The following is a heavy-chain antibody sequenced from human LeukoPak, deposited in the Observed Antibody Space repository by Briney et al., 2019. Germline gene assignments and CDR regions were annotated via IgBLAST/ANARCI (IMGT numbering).Heavy chain of an antibody. CDR2: IYFSGST. Sequence: LRLSCAASGFTFSSYEMNWVRQAPGKGLEWIGSIYFSGSTYHNPSLKSRVTISVETSKVQFSLKLSSVTAADTAVYYCARDSCSSTSCRKKFDNWGQGTLVTVSS. CDR1: GFTFSSYE. J-gene: IGHJ4*02. CDR3: ARDSCSSTSCRKKFDN. V-gene: IGHV4-59*12. D-gene: IGHD2-2*01.